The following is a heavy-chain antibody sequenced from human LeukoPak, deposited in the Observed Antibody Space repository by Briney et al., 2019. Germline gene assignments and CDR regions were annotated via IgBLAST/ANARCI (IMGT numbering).Heavy chain of an antibody. V-gene: IGHV5-51*01. J-gene: IGHJ4*02. CDR2: INSGRSDT. D-gene: IGHD5-12*01. CDR3: ARLPYIESSFDS. Sequence: GESLKISCKGSGYSFSSYWIGWVRQMPGKGLEWMGIINSGRSDTRYSPPFQGQVTISADESISTSYLHWTSLKASDTAMYYCARLPYIESSFDSWGQGTLVTVSS. CDR1: GYSFSSYW.